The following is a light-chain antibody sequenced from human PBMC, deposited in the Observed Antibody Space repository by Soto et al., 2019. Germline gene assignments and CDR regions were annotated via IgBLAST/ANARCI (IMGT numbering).Light chain of an antibody. CDR1: QSISTW. CDR2: DAS. Sequence: DIQMTQSPSTLSASVGDRVTITCRASQSISTWLAWYQQKPGKAPKVLIYDASRLESGVPSRFSGSGSETDFTLTISSLQPADFATYYCQQYNSYSWTFGQGTKVDIK. CDR3: QQYNSYSWT. V-gene: IGKV1-5*01. J-gene: IGKJ1*01.